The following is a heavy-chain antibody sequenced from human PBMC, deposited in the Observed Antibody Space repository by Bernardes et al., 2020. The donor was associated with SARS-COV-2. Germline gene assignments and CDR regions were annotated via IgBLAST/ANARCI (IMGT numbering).Heavy chain of an antibody. Sequence: GGSLRLSCSASGFTFSSYAMHWVRQAPGKGLEYVSAISSNGGSTYYADSVKGRFTISRDNSKNTLYLQMSSLRAEDTAVYYCVKDPGGFRTYYSYAFDIWGQGTMVTVSS. CDR2: ISSNGGST. V-gene: IGHV3-64D*06. D-gene: IGHD3-10*01. J-gene: IGHJ3*02. CDR3: VKDPGGFRTYYSYAFDI. CDR1: GFTFSSYA.